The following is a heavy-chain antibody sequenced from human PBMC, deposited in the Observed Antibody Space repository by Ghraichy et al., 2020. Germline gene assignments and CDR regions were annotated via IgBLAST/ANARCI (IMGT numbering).Heavy chain of an antibody. CDR1: GYTFTGYY. CDR3: ARVTMIVVDDAFDI. D-gene: IGHD3-22*01. Sequence: KVSCKASGYTFTGYYMHWVRQAPGQGLEWMGRINPNSGGTNYAQKFQGRVTMTRDTSISTAYMELSRLRSDDTAVYYCARVTMIVVDDAFDIWGQGTMVTVSS. V-gene: IGHV1-2*06. J-gene: IGHJ3*02. CDR2: INPNSGGT.